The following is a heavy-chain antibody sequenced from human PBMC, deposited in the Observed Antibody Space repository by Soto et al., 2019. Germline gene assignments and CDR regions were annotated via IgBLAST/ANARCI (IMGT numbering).Heavy chain of an antibody. CDR1: GYPFSNFD. Sequence: QVQLVQSGAEVKKPGASTKVSCRASGYPFSNFDVTWVRQAPGQGLEWMGWISTDNVNADSAQKFQGRVTMTIDRSTSTADMDLKSRGSDDPAVYFCALGSGSLEVWGQGTQVAVSS. J-gene: IGHJ4*02. CDR3: ALGSGSLEV. D-gene: IGHD3-10*01. V-gene: IGHV1-18*01. CDR2: ISTDNVNA.